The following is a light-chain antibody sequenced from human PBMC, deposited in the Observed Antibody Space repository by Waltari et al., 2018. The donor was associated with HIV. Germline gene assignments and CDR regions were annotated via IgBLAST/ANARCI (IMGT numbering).Light chain of an antibody. J-gene: IGLJ2*01. CDR2: RNN. V-gene: IGLV1-47*01. Sequence: QPVLTLPPSASGTPGQRVTISLSGTSSNIGSKYVYWYHQLQGTAPKLFFYRNNKRPSGVPDRFSGSKSGTSTSLAISGLRAEDEADYYCAAWDDSLLFGGGTKLTVL. CDR1: SSNIGSKY. CDR3: AAWDDSLL.